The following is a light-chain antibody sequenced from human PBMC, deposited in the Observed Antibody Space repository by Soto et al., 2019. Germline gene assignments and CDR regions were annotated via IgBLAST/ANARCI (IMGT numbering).Light chain of an antibody. V-gene: IGKV3-11*01. J-gene: IGKJ2*01. CDR3: QQRNSWPRT. CDR2: DAS. CDR1: QSISYY. Sequence: EIVLTQSPATLSLSSGERVTLSCRASQSISYYLAWYQQKPGQAPRLLIYDASNRATGIPARFSGSGSGTDFTLTISSLEPEDFAVYYCQQRNSWPRTFGQGTKLEI.